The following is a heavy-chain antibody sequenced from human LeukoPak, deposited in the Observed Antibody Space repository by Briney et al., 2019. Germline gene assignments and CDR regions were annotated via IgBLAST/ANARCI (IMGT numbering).Heavy chain of an antibody. Sequence: SETLSLTCTVSGDSISSGDYYWSWIRQPAGKGLECIGRISSSGSTNYNPSLKSRVTISVDTSKNQFSLKLSSVTAADTAVYYCAGGRIWFGVYYFDYWGQGTLVTVSS. CDR1: GDSISSGDYY. D-gene: IGHD3-10*01. CDR2: ISSSGST. J-gene: IGHJ4*02. CDR3: AGGRIWFGVYYFDY. V-gene: IGHV4-61*02.